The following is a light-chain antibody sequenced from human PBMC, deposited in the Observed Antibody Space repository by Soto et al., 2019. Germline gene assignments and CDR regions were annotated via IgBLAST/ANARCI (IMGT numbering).Light chain of an antibody. Sequence: QSVLTQPPSVSAPPGQKVIISCSGSSSNISHSSVFWYRQLPGTAPKLVIFDNVNRPSGIPDRFSGSKSGTSATLGVAGLQTGDEADYYCGSWDSSLSAWVFGGGTKLTVL. CDR3: GSWDSSLSAWV. J-gene: IGLJ3*02. CDR1: SSNISHSS. V-gene: IGLV1-51*01. CDR2: DNV.